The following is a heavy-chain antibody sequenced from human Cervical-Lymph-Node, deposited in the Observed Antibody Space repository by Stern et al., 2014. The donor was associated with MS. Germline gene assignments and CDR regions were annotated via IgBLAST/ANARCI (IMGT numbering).Heavy chain of an antibody. V-gene: IGHV3-33*01. CDR3: ARGNWNYEGMGY. Sequence: VQLVESGGGVVQPGRSLRLSCAASGFTFSNYGMHWVRQAPGQGLEWLAVIRDDGNKKYYADSVKGRFTISRDNSKNTLFLQMSSLTAEDTALYYCARGNWNYEGMGYWGQGTLVTVSS. CDR2: IRDDGNKK. D-gene: IGHD1-7*01. CDR1: GFTFSNYG. J-gene: IGHJ4*02.